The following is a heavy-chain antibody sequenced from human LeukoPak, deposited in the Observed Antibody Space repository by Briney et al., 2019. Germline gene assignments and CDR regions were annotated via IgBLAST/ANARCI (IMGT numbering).Heavy chain of an antibody. CDR3: ARAGGVDTAMDANFDY. CDR1: GGSISSYY. Sequence: PSETLSLTCTVSGGSISSYYWSWIRQSPGKGLEWIGYLYYSGSTNYNPSLRSRVTISVDTSKNHFSLRLSSVTAADTAMYYCARAGGVDTAMDANFDYWGQGTLVTVSS. J-gene: IGHJ4*02. D-gene: IGHD5-18*01. V-gene: IGHV4-59*01. CDR2: LYYSGST.